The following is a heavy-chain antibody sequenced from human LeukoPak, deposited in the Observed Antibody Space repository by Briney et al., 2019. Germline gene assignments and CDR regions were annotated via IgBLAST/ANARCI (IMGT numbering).Heavy chain of an antibody. D-gene: IGHD1-26*01. CDR1: GFTFSTFA. J-gene: IGHJ4*02. CDR2: IYSGGST. Sequence: PGGSLRLSCAASGFTFSTFAMIWVRQPPGKGLEWVSVIYSGGSTYYADSVKGRFTISRDNSKNTLYLQMNSLRAEDTAVYYCAREVGATDYWGQGTLVTVSS. V-gene: IGHV3-53*01. CDR3: AREVGATDY.